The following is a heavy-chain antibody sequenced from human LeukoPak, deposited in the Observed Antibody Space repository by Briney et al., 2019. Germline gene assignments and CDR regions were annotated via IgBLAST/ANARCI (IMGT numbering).Heavy chain of an antibody. V-gene: IGHV4-34*01. J-gene: IGHJ6*03. D-gene: IGHD3-3*01. Sequence: PSETLSLTCAVYGGSFSGYYWSWIRQPPGKGLEWIGEINHNGVTNYNPSLKSRVTISVDTSKNQFSLKLSSVTAADTAVYYCARTFPWSHYYYYMDVWGKGTTATVSS. CDR2: INHNGVT. CDR3: ARTFPWSHYYYYMDV. CDR1: GGSFSGYY.